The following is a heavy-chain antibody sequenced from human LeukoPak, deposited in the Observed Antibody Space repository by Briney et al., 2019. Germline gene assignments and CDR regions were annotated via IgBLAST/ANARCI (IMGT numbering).Heavy chain of an antibody. V-gene: IGHV3-74*01. Sequence: PGGSLRLSCAASGFPFSSYAMYWVRQAPGKGLVWVARIHGDGDNISYADSVRGRFTISRDNAKDTLYLHMNSLRPEDTAVYYCARAQVGAPTDLWGQGILVTVSS. CDR1: GFPFSSYA. CDR3: ARAQVGAPTDL. J-gene: IGHJ5*02. D-gene: IGHD1-26*01. CDR2: IHGDGDNI.